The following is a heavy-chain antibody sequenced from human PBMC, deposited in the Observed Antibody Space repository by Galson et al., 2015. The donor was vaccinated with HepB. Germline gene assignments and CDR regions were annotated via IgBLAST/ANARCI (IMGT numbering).Heavy chain of an antibody. CDR2: ISDSGYNT. V-gene: IGHV3-23*01. CDR3: ARDPGDLAFDI. CDR1: GFTFSIYA. J-gene: IGHJ3*02. Sequence: SLRLSCAASGFTFSIYAMIWVRQAPGKGLEWVSAISDSGYNTYYVDSVKGRFTISRDNSKNTVYLQMNSLRAEDTAVYYCARDPGDLAFDIWGQGTMVTVSS.